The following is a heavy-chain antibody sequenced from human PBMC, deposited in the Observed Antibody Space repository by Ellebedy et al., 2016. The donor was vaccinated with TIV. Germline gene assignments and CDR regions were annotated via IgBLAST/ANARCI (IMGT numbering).Heavy chain of an antibody. J-gene: IGHJ4*02. D-gene: IGHD3-3*01. V-gene: IGHV3-30*03. CDR2: ISYDGSNK. Sequence: GGSLRLSCAASGFTFSHYWMNWVRQAPGKGLEWVAVISYDGSNKYYADSVKGRFTISRDNAKNSLYLQMNSLRAEDTAVYFCARGPATIFGVVKPLDYWGQGTLVTVSS. CDR3: ARGPATIFGVVKPLDY. CDR1: GFTFSHYW.